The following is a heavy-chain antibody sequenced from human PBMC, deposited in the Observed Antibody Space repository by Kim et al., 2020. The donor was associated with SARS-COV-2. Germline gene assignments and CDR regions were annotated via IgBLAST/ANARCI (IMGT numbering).Heavy chain of an antibody. CDR3: ARDSSLLYYYGSGSPGLYYYGMDV. V-gene: IGHV1-69*13. D-gene: IGHD3-10*01. CDR2: IIPIFGTA. Sequence: SVKVSCKASGGTFSSYAISWVRQAPGQGLEWMGGIIPIFGTANYAQKFQGRVTITADESTSTAYMELSSLRSEDTAVYYCARDSSLLYYYGSGSPGLYYYGMDVWGQGTTVTVSS. CDR1: GGTFSSYA. J-gene: IGHJ6*02.